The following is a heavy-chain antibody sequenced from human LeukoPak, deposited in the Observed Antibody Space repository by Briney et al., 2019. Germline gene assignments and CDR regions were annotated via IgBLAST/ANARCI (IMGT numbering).Heavy chain of an antibody. J-gene: IGHJ4*02. Sequence: GGSLRLSCAASGFTFSSYGMHWVRQAPGKGLEWVAFIRYDGSNKYYADSVKGRFTISRDNSKNTLYLQMNSIRAEDTDVYYSERGRLQFPGHFFDYWGQGPLVTVSS. CDR1: GFTFSSYG. D-gene: IGHD4-11*01. CDR3: ERGRLQFPGHFFDY. V-gene: IGHV3-30*02. CDR2: IRYDGSNK.